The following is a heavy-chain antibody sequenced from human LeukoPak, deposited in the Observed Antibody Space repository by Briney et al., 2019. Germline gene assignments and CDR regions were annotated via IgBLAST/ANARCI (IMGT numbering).Heavy chain of an antibody. J-gene: IGHJ6*02. D-gene: IGHD3-10*01. V-gene: IGHV7-4-1*02. CDR3: ARELLWFGELLHYYGMDV. Sequence: ASVKVSCKASGYTFTSYAMNWVRQAPGQGLEWMGWINTNTGNPTYAQGFTGRFVFSLDTSVSTAYLQISSLKAEDTAVYYCARELLWFGELLHYYGMDVWGQGTTVTVSS. CDR1: GYTFTSYA. CDR2: INTNTGNP.